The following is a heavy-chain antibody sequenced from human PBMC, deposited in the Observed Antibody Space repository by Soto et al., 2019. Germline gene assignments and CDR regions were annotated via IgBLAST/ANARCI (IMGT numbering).Heavy chain of an antibody. CDR3: ASTRGSSYDY. CDR1: GFTVSGNY. CDR2: IYNGGGT. J-gene: IGHJ4*02. Sequence: EVQLVETGGGLIQPGGSLRLSCAASGFTVSGNYMSWVRQAPGKGLEWVSVIYNGGGTYYADSVKGRFTISRDNSKNTLDLQMNSLRAEDTAVDYCASTRGSSYDYWGQGTLVTVSS. V-gene: IGHV3-53*02. D-gene: IGHD6-6*01.